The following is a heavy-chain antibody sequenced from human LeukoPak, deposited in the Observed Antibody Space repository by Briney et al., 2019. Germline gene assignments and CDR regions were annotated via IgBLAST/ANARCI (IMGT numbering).Heavy chain of an antibody. J-gene: IGHJ4*02. V-gene: IGHV3-7*01. CDR3: ARDKDFTIDY. CDR1: GFTFSYYM. Sequence: GGSLRLSCEVSGFTFSYYMMTWVRQAPGEGLEWVANMRTDGSVPSYVDSVKGRFTISRDNAKSSLYLQMSNLRVEDTAVYYCARDKDFTIDYWGQGTLVTVSS. CDR2: MRTDGSVP. D-gene: IGHD3-10*01.